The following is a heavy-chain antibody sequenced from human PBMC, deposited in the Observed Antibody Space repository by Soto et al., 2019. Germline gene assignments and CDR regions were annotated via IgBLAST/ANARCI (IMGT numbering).Heavy chain of an antibody. J-gene: IGHJ6*02. D-gene: IGHD2-15*01. Sequence: ASVKVSCKASGYTFTSYGISWVRQAPGQGLEWMGRISAYNSNKNYAQKFQGGVIMTTDTSTSTAYMELSSLRSDDTAVYYCARVRYCSGGSCYLYYGMDVWG. V-gene: IGHV1-18*01. CDR2: ISAYNSNK. CDR1: GYTFTSYG. CDR3: ARVRYCSGGSCYLYYGMDV.